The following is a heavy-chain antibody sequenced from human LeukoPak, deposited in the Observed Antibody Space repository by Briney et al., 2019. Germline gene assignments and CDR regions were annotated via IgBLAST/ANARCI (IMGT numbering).Heavy chain of an antibody. D-gene: IGHD6-19*01. CDR3: AKGLGAVASHAFDI. V-gene: IGHV3-7*01. CDR2: IKPDGSEG. CDR1: GFRFMNYW. Sequence: GGSLRLSCAASGFRFMNYWMTWIRQAPGKGLEWVANIKPDGSEGYYLDSLKGRFTISRDNAEHSLYLQMNSLRDEDTAVYYCAKGLGAVASHAFDIWGQGTMVTVSS. J-gene: IGHJ3*02.